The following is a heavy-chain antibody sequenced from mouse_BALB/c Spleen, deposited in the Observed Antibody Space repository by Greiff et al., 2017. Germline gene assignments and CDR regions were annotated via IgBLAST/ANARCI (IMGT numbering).Heavy chain of an antibody. Sequence: EVQLQQSGAELVRSGASVKLSCTASGFNIKDYYMHWVKQRPEQGLEWIGWIDPENGDTEYAPKFQGKATMTADTSSNTAYLQLSSLTSEDTAVYYCNAWGGNYAMDYWGQGTSVTVSS. V-gene: IGHV14-4*02. CDR1: GFNIKDYY. CDR3: NAWGGNYAMDY. J-gene: IGHJ4*01. CDR2: IDPENGDT. D-gene: IGHD2-14*01.